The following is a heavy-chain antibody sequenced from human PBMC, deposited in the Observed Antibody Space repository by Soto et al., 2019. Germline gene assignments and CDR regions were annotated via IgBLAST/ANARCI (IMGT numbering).Heavy chain of an antibody. Sequence: EVQLVASGGGLVQPGGSLRLTCAASGFIFSAYWMTWVRQAPGKGLEWVANINTDGSEKYYVDSVKGRFTISRDIVKNPPLLQVNTLRSEDTALYYCVRARIDVWGRGTLVTVSS. CDR3: VRARIDV. J-gene: IGHJ2*01. CDR1: GFIFSAYW. CDR2: INTDGSEK. V-gene: IGHV3-7*01.